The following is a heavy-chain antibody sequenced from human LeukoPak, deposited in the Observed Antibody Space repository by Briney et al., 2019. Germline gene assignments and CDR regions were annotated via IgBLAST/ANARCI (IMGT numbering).Heavy chain of an antibody. V-gene: IGHV4-59*01. CDR1: GGSINSYS. CDR3: ARDLGSSGANWFDP. Sequence: SETLSLTCTVSGGSINSYSWSWIRQPPGRGLEWIGYIYYSGSTNYNPSLKSRVTISVDTSKNQFSLKLSSVTAADTAVYYCARDLGSSGANWFDPWGQGTLITVSS. D-gene: IGHD4/OR15-4a*01. CDR2: IYYSGST. J-gene: IGHJ5*02.